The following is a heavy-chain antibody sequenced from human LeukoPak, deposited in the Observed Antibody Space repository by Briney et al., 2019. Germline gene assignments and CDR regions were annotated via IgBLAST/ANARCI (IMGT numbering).Heavy chain of an antibody. Sequence: GGSLRLSCAASGFTFSGYAMSWVRQAPGKGLEWVSAISGSGGSTYYADSVKGRFTISRDNSKNTLYLQMNSLRAEDTAVYYCAKSDFWSGYTAMYNWFDPWGQGTLVTVSS. CDR2: ISGSGGST. V-gene: IGHV3-23*01. CDR3: AKSDFWSGYTAMYNWFDP. J-gene: IGHJ5*02. CDR1: GFTFSGYA. D-gene: IGHD3-3*01.